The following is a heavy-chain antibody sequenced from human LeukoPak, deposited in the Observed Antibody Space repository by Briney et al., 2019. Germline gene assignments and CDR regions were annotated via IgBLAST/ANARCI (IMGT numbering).Heavy chain of an antibody. Sequence: SETLSLTCTVSGGSLNTYYWNWIRQPPGKGLEWIGYIYHSGGTTYNPSLESRVTLSVDTSKNQFSLKLHSVTAADTAVYYCARDSTGGSYYDSWGQGTLVTVSS. V-gene: IGHV4-59*01. D-gene: IGHD1-26*01. J-gene: IGHJ4*02. CDR3: ARDSTGGSYYDS. CDR1: GGSLNTYY. CDR2: IYHSGGT.